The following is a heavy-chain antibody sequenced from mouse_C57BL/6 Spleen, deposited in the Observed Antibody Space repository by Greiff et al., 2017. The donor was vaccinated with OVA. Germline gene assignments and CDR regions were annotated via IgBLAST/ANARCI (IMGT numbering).Heavy chain of an antibody. CDR1: GYTFTDYY. CDR3: ARSDDYDGDYAMDY. J-gene: IGHJ4*01. D-gene: IGHD2-4*01. Sequence: VQLQESGPELVKPGASVKISCKASGYTFTDYYINWVKQRPGQGLEWIGWIFPGSGSTYYNEKFKGKATLTVDKSSSTAYMLLSSLTSEDSAVYFCARSDDYDGDYAMDYWGQGTSVTVSS. CDR2: IFPGSGST. V-gene: IGHV1-75*01.